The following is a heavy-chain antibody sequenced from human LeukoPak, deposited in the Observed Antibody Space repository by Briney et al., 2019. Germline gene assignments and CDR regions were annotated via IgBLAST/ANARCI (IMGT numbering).Heavy chain of an antibody. CDR2: IKQDGSEK. CDR1: GFTFSSYW. Sequence: GGSLRLSCAASGFTFSSYWMGWVRQAPGKGLEWVANIKQDGSEKYYVDSVKGRFTISRDNAKNSLYLQMNSLRAEDTAVYYCARSTSPVLRYFDWLAPFDYWGQGTLVTVSS. J-gene: IGHJ4*02. CDR3: ARSTSPVLRYFDWLAPFDY. V-gene: IGHV3-7*03. D-gene: IGHD3-9*01.